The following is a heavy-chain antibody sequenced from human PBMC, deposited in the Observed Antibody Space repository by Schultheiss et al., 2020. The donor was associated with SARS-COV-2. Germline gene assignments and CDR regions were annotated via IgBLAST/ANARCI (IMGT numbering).Heavy chain of an antibody. D-gene: IGHD3-22*01. Sequence: GESLKISCKGSGYSFTSYWIGWVRQMPGKGLEWMGIIYPGDSDTRYSPSFQGQVTISADKSISTAYLQWSSLKASDTAMYYCARRCGHYYDSSGDLGAFDIWGQGTMVTVSS. V-gene: IGHV5-51*01. J-gene: IGHJ3*02. CDR3: ARRCGHYYDSSGDLGAFDI. CDR1: GYSFTSYW. CDR2: IYPGDSDT.